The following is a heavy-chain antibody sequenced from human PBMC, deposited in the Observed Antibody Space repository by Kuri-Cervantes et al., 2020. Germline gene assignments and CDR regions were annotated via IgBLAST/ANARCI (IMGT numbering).Heavy chain of an antibody. Sequence: SETLSLTCTVSGGSISSYYWSWIRQPAGKGLEWIGRIYTSGSTNYNPSLKSRVTMSVDTSKNQFSLKLSSVTAADTAVYYCARGAPQYCSGGSCFYYYYYGMDVWGQGTTVTVSS. CDR3: ARGAPQYCSGGSCFYYYYYGMDV. CDR2: IYTSGST. J-gene: IGHJ6*02. V-gene: IGHV4-4*07. CDR1: GGSISSYY. D-gene: IGHD2-15*01.